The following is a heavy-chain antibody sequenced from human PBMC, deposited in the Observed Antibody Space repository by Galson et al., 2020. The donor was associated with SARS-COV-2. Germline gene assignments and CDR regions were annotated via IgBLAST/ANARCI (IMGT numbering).Heavy chain of an antibody. CDR1: GFTVSSNY. D-gene: IGHD3-10*01. J-gene: IGHJ4*02. CDR2: IYSGGST. Sequence: GESLKISCAASGFTVSSNYMSWVRQAPGKGLEWVSVIYSGGSTYYADSVKGRFTISRHNSKNTLYLQMNSLRAEDTAVYYCARDLGESIFDYWGQGTLVTVSS. V-gene: IGHV3-53*04. CDR3: ARDLGESIFDY.